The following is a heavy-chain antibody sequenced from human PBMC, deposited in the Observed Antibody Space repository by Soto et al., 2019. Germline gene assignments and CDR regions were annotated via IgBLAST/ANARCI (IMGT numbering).Heavy chain of an antibody. CDR3: TRDLTRYYYDSSGYIGPNHSTPYYYGMDV. J-gene: IGHJ6*02. CDR1: GFTFGDYA. D-gene: IGHD3-22*01. CDR2: IRSKAYGGTT. V-gene: IGHV3-49*03. Sequence: SLRLSCTASGFTFGDYAMSWFRQAPGKGLEWVGLIRSKAYGGTTEYAASVKGRFTISRDDSKSIAHLQMNSLKTEDTAVYYCTRDLTRYYYDSSGYIGPNHSTPYYYGMDVWGQGTTVTVSS.